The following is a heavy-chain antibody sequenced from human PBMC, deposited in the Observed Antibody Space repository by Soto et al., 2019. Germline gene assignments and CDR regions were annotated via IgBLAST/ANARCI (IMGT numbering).Heavy chain of an antibody. CDR1: GFTFSDYW. J-gene: IGHJ6*03. CDR3: ARGAINYYYKDV. V-gene: IGHV3-74*01. Sequence: EVQLVESGGGLVQPGGSLRLSCAASGFTFSDYWMHWVRQAPGKGLEWVSRIKRDGSTTNYADSVKGRFTISRDNAKNTLYLEMNSLRVEDTADYYCARGAINYYYKDVWGKGTTVTVSS. CDR2: IKRDGSTT.